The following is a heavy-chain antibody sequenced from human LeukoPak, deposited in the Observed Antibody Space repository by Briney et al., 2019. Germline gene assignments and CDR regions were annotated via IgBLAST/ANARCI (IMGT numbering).Heavy chain of an antibody. J-gene: IGHJ5*02. CDR3: ARDQSKVGTAMVPGTDWFDP. CDR1: GYTFTDYY. V-gene: IGHV1-2*02. Sequence: ASVKVSCKASGYTFTDYYIHWVRQAPGQGLEWMGWINPNSDYTFYAQKFQGRVTMTRDTSISTAYMELSRLRSDDTAVYYCARDQSKVGTAMVPGTDWFDPWGQGTLVTVSS. D-gene: IGHD5-18*01. CDR2: INPNSDYT.